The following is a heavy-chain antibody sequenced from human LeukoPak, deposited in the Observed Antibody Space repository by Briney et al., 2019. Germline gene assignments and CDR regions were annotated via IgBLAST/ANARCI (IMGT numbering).Heavy chain of an antibody. CDR2: IYYSGST. Sequence: SETLSLTCTVSGGSISSSTYYWGWIRQPPGKGLEWIGSIYYSGSTYYNPSLKSRVTISVDPSKNHFSLKLSSVTAADTAVYYCARQDYDSSGYYSLNYFDYWGQGTLVTVSS. J-gene: IGHJ4*02. D-gene: IGHD3-22*01. CDR3: ARQDYDSSGYYSLNYFDY. CDR1: GGSISSSTYY. V-gene: IGHV4-39*01.